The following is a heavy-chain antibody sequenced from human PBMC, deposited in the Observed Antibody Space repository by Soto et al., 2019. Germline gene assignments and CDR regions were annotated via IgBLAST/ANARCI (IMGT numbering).Heavy chain of an antibody. V-gene: IGHV3-21*01. CDR3: ASSGIIPGPSDLDIVVVPAAMRYYYYYMDV. D-gene: IGHD2-2*03. CDR2: ISSSSSYI. Sequence: GGSLRLSCAASGFTFSSYSMNWVRQAPGKGLEWVSSISSSSSYIYYADSVKGRFTISRDNAKNSLYLQMNSLRAEDTAVYYCASSGIIPGPSDLDIVVVPAAMRYYYYYMDVWGKGTTVTVSS. CDR1: GFTFSSYS. J-gene: IGHJ6*03.